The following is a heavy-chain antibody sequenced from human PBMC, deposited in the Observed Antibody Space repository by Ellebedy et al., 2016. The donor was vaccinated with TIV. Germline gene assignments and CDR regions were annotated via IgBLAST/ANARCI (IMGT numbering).Heavy chain of an antibody. V-gene: IGHV3-11*01. D-gene: IGHD6-13*01. CDR2: ISYSGDIM. CDR1: GFTFSGYY. CDR3: ARLGVIAAAGASDY. Sequence: GESLKISCAASGFTFSGYYMSWFRQAPGKGPEWVSYISYSGDIMYYADSVKVRFATSRDNAENSLYLQMNSLRAEDTAVYFCARLGVIAAAGASDYWGQGTLVIVSS. J-gene: IGHJ4*02.